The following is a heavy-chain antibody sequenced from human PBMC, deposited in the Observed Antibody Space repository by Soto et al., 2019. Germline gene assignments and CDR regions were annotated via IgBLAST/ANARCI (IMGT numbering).Heavy chain of an antibody. CDR3: AASYGSGYRAFDY. CDR1: GDSISSGGYS. CDR2: IYHSGST. D-gene: IGHD3-10*01. J-gene: IGHJ4*02. V-gene: IGHV4-30-2*02. Sequence: SETLSLTCAVSGDSISSGGYSWSWIRQPPGKGLEWIGYIYHSGSTYYNPSLKSRVTISIDRSTNTAYMQLSSLRSEDTAIYYCAASYGSGYRAFDYWGQGALVTVSS.